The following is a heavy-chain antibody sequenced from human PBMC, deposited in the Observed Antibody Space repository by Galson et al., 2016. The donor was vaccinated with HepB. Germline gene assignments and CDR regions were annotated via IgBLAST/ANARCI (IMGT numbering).Heavy chain of an antibody. J-gene: IGHJ3*02. Sequence: SLRLSCAASGFTFTRYTMNWVRQSPGKGLEWVSSISGGSSYKYYADSGKGRFTISRDNSQNSLYLQMNSLRAEDTAIYFCARTPGYSGTWYDAFDIWGPGTIVTVSS. D-gene: IGHD6-13*01. CDR3: ARTPGYSGTWYDAFDI. CDR2: ISGGSSYK. CDR1: GFTFTRYT. V-gene: IGHV3-21*01.